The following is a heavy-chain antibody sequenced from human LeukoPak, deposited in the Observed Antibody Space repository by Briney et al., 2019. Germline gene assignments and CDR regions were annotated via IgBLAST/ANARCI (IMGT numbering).Heavy chain of an antibody. CDR1: GFTFDDYA. Sequence: GGSLRLSCAASGFTFDDYAMHWVRQPPGKGLEWVSLISGDGGSTSYADSVKGRFTISRDNAKNSLYLQMTSLRAEDTAVYYCARGGSGNFYYWGQGTLVTVSS. D-gene: IGHD1-26*01. J-gene: IGHJ4*02. CDR2: ISGDGGST. CDR3: ARGGSGNFYY. V-gene: IGHV3-43*02.